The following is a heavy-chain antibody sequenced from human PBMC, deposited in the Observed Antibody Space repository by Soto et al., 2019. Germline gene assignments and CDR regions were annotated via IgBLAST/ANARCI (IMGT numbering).Heavy chain of an antibody. CDR1: GFTFSDYY. D-gene: IGHD4-17*01. J-gene: IGHJ4*02. CDR2: ISSSSSYT. Sequence: QVQLVESGGGLVKPGGSLGLSCAASGFTFSDYYMSWIRQAPGKGPEWVSYISSSSSYTNYADSVKGRFTISRDNAKNSLYLQINSLRAEDTAVYYCARVVATVTMFDYWGQGTLVTVSS. V-gene: IGHV3-11*05. CDR3: ARVVATVTMFDY.